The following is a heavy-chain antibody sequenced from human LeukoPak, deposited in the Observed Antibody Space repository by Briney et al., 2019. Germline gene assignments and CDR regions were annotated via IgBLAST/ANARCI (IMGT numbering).Heavy chain of an antibody. CDR3: ARDIVVVPAAPRRYFQH. CDR1: GGTFSRYA. Sequence: GASVKVSCKASGGTFSRYAISWVRQAPGQGLEWMGGIIPTFGTANYAQKFQGRVTITADESTTTAYMELSSLRSEDTAVYYCARDIVVVPAAPRRYFQHWGQGTLVTVSS. J-gene: IGHJ1*01. D-gene: IGHD2-2*01. V-gene: IGHV1-69*13. CDR2: IIPTFGTA.